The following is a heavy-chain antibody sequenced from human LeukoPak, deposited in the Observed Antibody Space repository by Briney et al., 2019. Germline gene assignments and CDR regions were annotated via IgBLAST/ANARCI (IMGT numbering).Heavy chain of an antibody. CDR2: IYYSGST. J-gene: IGHJ4*02. CDR1: GGSISSYY. V-gene: IGHV4-59*01. CDR3: ARGRAALTYYDFWSGSFFDY. D-gene: IGHD3-3*01. Sequence: SETLSLTCTVSGGSISSYYWSWIRQPPGKGLEWIGYIYYSGSTNYNPSLKSRVTISVDTSKNQFSLKLSSVTAADTAVYYCARGRAALTYYDFWSGSFFDYWGQGTLVTVSS.